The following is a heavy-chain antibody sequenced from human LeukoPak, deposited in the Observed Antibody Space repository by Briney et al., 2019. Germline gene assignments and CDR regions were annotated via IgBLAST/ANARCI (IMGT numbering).Heavy chain of an antibody. J-gene: IGHJ4*02. D-gene: IGHD1-26*01. CDR2: IRQDGGLK. CDR1: GFTFSSYW. V-gene: IGHV3-7*01. CDR3: ARTPFGGSYHRDVP. Sequence: GGSLRLSCTASGFTFSSYWMSWVRQAPGKGLEWVANIRQDGGLKHYVDSVKGRFTISRDNAENSLYLQMNSLRAEDTAVYYCARTPFGGSYHRDVPWGQGTLVTVSS.